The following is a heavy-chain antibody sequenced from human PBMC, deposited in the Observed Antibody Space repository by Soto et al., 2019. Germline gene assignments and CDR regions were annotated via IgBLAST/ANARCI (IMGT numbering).Heavy chain of an antibody. CDR3: AKDGEYSSSADYLDY. D-gene: IGHD6-6*01. CDR1: GFTFRSYV. V-gene: IGHV3-23*01. CDR2: ISGTGGTT. Sequence: EVLLLESGGGLVQPGRSLRLSCAASGFTFRSYVMSWVRQAPGKGLEWVSGISGTGGTTYYADSVRGRFTISRDNSKNTMYLQVNRLRAEDTAVYYCAKDGEYSSSADYLDYWGQGTLVTVSS. J-gene: IGHJ4*02.